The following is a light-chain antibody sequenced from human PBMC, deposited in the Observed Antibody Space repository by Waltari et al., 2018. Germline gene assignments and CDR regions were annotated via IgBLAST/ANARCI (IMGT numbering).Light chain of an antibody. CDR2: EVS. J-gene: IGLJ3*02. Sequence: QSALTQPASVSGSPGQSITISCTGTSSDVGGYHYVSWYQQHPGKAPKLMIYEVSNRPSGVSNRFSGSKSGNTASLTISGLQAEDEADYYCSSYTSSSPCVFGGGTKLTVL. CDR1: SSDVGGYHY. V-gene: IGLV2-14*01. CDR3: SSYTSSSPCV.